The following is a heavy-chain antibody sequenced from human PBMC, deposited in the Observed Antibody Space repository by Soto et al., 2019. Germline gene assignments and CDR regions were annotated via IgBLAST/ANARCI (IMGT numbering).Heavy chain of an antibody. V-gene: IGHV3-74*01. J-gene: IGHJ1*01. D-gene: IGHD2-8*01. Sequence: EVQLVQSGGGLAQHGKSLRLSCAASGFTFRKFWMHWVRQVPGKGPVWVSYISSDGTTTDYADSVKGRFTISRDNAKDTLYLQMDSLRAEDTAGYYCAIQDCTNDVCLEAAVTVGGALESWGQGTLVTVSS. CDR3: AIQDCTNDVCLEAAVTVGGALES. CDR1: GFTFRKFW. CDR2: ISSDGTTT.